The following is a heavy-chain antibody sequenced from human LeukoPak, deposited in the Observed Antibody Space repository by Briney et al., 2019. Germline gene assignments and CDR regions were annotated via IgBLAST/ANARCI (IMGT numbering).Heavy chain of an antibody. D-gene: IGHD5-18*01. Sequence: GGSLRLSCAASGFSFSSYGMNWVRQAPGKGLEWVSSISTSGSTIYYADSVKGRFTISRDNARNSLYLQVDSLRAEDTAVFYCARDGPRYSFDYWGQGTLVTVSS. CDR2: ISTSGSTI. V-gene: IGHV3-48*03. CDR1: GFSFSSYG. J-gene: IGHJ4*02. CDR3: ARDGPRYSFDY.